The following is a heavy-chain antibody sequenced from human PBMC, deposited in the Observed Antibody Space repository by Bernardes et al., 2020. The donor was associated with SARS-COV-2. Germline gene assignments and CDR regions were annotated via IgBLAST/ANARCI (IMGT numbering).Heavy chain of an antibody. Sequence: GGSLRLSCAASGFTFSTYWMSLVRQAPGKGLEWVANIKGDGSQRSFVDSVRGRFTVSRDNANNLLYLQMSSLRADDTAVYYCARIDEETGRDYWGQGTLVTVAS. J-gene: IGHJ4*02. CDR3: ARIDEETGRDY. D-gene: IGHD1-26*01. V-gene: IGHV3-7*01. CDR1: GFTFSTYW. CDR2: IKGDGSQR.